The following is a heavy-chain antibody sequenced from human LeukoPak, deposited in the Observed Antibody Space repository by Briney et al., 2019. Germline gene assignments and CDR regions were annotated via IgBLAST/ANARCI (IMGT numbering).Heavy chain of an antibody. CDR1: GYTFTNYA. CDR3: ARATYSSGWYFAY. Sequence: ASVKVSCKASGYTFTNYAMNWVRQAPGQGLEWMGWINTNTGNPTYAQGFTGRFVFSLDTSVSTAYLQISGLKAEDTAAYYCARATYSSGWYFAYWGQGTLVTVSS. J-gene: IGHJ4*02. V-gene: IGHV7-4-1*02. D-gene: IGHD6-19*01. CDR2: INTNTGNP.